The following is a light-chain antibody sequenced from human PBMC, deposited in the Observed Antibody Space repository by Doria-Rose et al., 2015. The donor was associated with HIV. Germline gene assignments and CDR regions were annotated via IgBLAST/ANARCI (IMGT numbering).Light chain of an antibody. V-gene: IGKV1-8*01. CDR2: AAS. J-gene: IGKJ2*01. Sequence: ATHVTQSPSSLSASTGHRVTIPCRARQGIRSYLAWYQQKPGKAPKLLVYAASTLESGVPSRFSGSGSGTDFTLTISSLQSEDFATYYCQQYYSSPQTFGQGTKLEIK. CDR3: QQYYSSPQT. CDR1: QGIRSY.